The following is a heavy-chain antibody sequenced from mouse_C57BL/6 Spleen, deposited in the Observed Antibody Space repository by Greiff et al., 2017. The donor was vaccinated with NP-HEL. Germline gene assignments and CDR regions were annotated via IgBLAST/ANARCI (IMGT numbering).Heavy chain of an antibody. CDR2: ISSGGSYT. D-gene: IGHD1-1*01. J-gene: IGHJ2*01. CDR1: GFTFSSYG. Sequence: EVNVVESGGDLVKPGGSLKLSCAASGFTFSSYGMSWVRQTPDKRLEWVATISSGGSYTYYPDSVKGRFTISRDNAKNTLYLQMSSLKSEDTAMYYCARQRGSSPYYFDYWGQGTTLTVSS. CDR3: ARQRGSSPYYFDY. V-gene: IGHV5-6*01.